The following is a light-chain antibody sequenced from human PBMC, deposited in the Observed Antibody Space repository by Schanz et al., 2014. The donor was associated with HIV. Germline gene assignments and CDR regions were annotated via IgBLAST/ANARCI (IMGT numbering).Light chain of an antibody. CDR3: ISYTSDTVL. CDR1: SSDVGSYNL. Sequence: QSALTQPPSASGSPGQSITISCTGTSSDVGSYNLVSWYQQHPGKAPKLMIYEVSKRPSGVPARFSGSKSGSSASLTISALQPEDEADYYCISYTSDTVLFGGGTKLTVL. V-gene: IGLV2-14*02. CDR2: EVS. J-gene: IGLJ2*01.